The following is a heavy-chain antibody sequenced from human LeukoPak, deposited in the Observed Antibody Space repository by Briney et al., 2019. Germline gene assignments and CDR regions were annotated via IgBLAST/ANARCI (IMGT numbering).Heavy chain of an antibody. Sequence: GGPLTLSCAASGFTFNIYVMHWVRQAPGKGLEWVAVISYDGSNKYYADSVKGRFTISRDNSKNTLYLQMNSLRAEDTAVYYCAKAGGSPYFYYYYYTDVWGKGTTVTVSS. D-gene: IGHD3-16*01. CDR3: AKAGGSPYFYYYYYTDV. CDR2: ISYDGSNK. CDR1: GFTFNIYV. V-gene: IGHV3-30*18. J-gene: IGHJ6*03.